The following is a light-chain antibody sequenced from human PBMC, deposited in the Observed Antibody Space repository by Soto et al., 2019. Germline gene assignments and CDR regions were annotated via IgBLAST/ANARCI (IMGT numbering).Light chain of an antibody. Sequence: GPGQRVTISCTGSSSNIGAGYDVHWYQQLPGTAPKLLIYGNSNRPSGVPDRFSGSKSGTSASLAITGLQAEDEADYYCQSYDSSLSGSGVFGGGTQLTVL. CDR2: GNS. CDR3: QSYDSSLSGSGV. V-gene: IGLV1-40*01. J-gene: IGLJ2*01. CDR1: SSNIGAGYD.